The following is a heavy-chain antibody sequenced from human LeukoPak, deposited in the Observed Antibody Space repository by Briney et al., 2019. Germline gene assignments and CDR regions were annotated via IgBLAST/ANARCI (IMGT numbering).Heavy chain of an antibody. D-gene: IGHD2-15*01. CDR3: ARGLYCSGGSCYLYYYYYMDV. CDR1: GFTFSNSG. V-gene: IGHV3-23*01. J-gene: IGHJ6*03. Sequence: PGGTLRLSCAASGFTFSNSGMNWVRQAPGKGLEWVSTISASGDSTYYADSVKGRFTISRDNAKNSLYLQMNSLRAEDTALYYCARGLYCSGGSCYLYYYYYMDVWGKGTTVTVSS. CDR2: ISASGDST.